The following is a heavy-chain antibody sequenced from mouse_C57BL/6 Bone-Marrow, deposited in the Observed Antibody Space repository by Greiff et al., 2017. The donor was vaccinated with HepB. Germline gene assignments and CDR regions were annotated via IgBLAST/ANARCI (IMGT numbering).Heavy chain of an antibody. J-gene: IGHJ4*01. CDR2: IWGVGST. CDR1: GFSLTSYG. D-gene: IGHD1-1*01. V-gene: IGHV2-6*01. Sequence: VKVVESGPGLVAPSQSLSITCTVSGFSLTSYGVDWVRQSPGKGLEWLGVIWGVGSTNYNSALKSRLSISKDNSKSQVFLKMNSLQTDDTAMYYCAKLPHYYGSSYDAMDYWGQGTSVTVSS. CDR3: AKLPHYYGSSYDAMDY.